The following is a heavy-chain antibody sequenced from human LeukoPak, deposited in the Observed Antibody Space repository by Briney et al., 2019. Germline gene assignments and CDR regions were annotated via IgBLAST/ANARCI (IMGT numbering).Heavy chain of an antibody. V-gene: IGHV3-21*01. D-gene: IGHD6-19*01. Sequence: GWSLRLSCAASGFTFSSYSMNWLRQAPGKGLEWGSLISSSSSSIFYADSVKCRFTISRDSAQHSLYLQMNSLRGQDTAVYYCARPPPGGWYGSLDYWGQGTLVTVSS. CDR2: ISSSSSSI. J-gene: IGHJ4*02. CDR3: ARPPPGGWYGSLDY. CDR1: GFTFSSYS.